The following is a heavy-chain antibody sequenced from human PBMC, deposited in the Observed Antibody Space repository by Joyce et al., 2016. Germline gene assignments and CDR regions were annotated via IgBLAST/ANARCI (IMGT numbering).Heavy chain of an antibody. CDR1: GFTVNNND. CDR3: ARDQECSGAFDAFDI. Sequence: EVQLVESGGGLIQPGGSLRLSCAAAGFTVNNNDMGWVRQAPGKGLEWVSAIYSKGGTYYAASVKGRFTISRDGSNNTLKLQMNSLRVEDTAVYYCARDQECSGAFDAFDIWGQGTKVTVSS. D-gene: IGHD2-15*01. V-gene: IGHV3-53*01. J-gene: IGHJ3*02. CDR2: IYSKGGT.